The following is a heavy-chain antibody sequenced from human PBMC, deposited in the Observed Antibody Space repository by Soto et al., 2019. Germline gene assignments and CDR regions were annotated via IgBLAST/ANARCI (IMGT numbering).Heavy chain of an antibody. CDR1: GFTFSSYA. CDR2: ISGSGGST. CDR3: GSGSYYNAHRPYYFDY. V-gene: IGHV3-23*01. Sequence: GGSLRLSCAASGFTFSSYAMSWVRQAPGKGLEWVSAISGSGGSTYYADSVKGRFTISRDNSKNTLYLQMNSLRAEDTAVYYYGSGSYYNAHRPYYFDYWGQGTLVTVSS. D-gene: IGHD3-10*01. J-gene: IGHJ4*02.